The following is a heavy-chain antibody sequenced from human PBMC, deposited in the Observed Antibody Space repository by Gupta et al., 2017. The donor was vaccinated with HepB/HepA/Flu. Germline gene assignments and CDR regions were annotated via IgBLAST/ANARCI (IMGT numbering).Heavy chain of an antibody. J-gene: IGHJ4*02. D-gene: IGHD3-16*01. CDR1: GGSIDATDW. CDR2: IHRSGNT. CDR3: ACRWGTHIY. V-gene: IGHV4-4*02. Sequence: QVQLQESGPGLVEPSGTLSLTCAVSGGSIDATDWWSWVRQPPGKGLEWIGEIHRSGNTNYDPSLKSRITSSIDKSKNQFSLNLSSISAADAAVYFCACRWGTHIYWGQGARVTVSS.